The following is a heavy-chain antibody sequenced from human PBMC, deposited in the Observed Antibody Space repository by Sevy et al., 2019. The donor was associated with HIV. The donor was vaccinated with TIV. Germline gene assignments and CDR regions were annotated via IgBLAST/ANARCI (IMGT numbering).Heavy chain of an antibody. D-gene: IGHD5-18*01. J-gene: IGHJ6*02. CDR1: GYTFTSYD. CDR2: MNPNSGNT. Sequence: ASVKVSCKASGYTFTSYDINGVRQATGQGLEWMGWMNPNSGNTGYAQKFQGKVTITRNTSISTAYMELSSLRSEETAVYSCARGGGYSSIGESYYGMGVWGQGTTVTVSS. CDR3: ARGGGYSSIGESYYGMGV. V-gene: IGHV1-8*01.